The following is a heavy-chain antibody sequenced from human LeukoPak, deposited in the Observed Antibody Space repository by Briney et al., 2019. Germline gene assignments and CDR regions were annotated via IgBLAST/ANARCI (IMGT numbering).Heavy chain of an antibody. Sequence: GGSLRLSCAAPGFTFDDYAMHWVRQAPGKGLEWVSGISWNSGSIGYADSVKGRFTISRDNAKNSLYLQMNSLRAEDAALYYCAKAEGYYSSSWFGNWFDPWGQGTLVTVSS. CDR3: AKAEGYYSSSWFGNWFDP. J-gene: IGHJ5*02. CDR1: GFTFDDYA. D-gene: IGHD6-13*01. CDR2: ISWNSGSI. V-gene: IGHV3-9*01.